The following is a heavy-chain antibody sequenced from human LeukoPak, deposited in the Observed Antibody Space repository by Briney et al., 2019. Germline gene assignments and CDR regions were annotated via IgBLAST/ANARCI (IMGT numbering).Heavy chain of an antibody. CDR1: GFTFSSYA. J-gene: IGHJ6*02. CDR2: ISYDGSNK. D-gene: IGHD6-13*01. Sequence: PGGSLRLSCAASGFTFSSYAMHWVRQAPGKGLEWVAVISYDGSNKYYADSVKGRFTISRDNSKNTLYLQMSSLRAEDTAVYYCARDIAAAGLAYYYYYGMDVWGQGTTVTVSS. CDR3: ARDIAAAGLAYYYYYGMDV. V-gene: IGHV3-30-3*01.